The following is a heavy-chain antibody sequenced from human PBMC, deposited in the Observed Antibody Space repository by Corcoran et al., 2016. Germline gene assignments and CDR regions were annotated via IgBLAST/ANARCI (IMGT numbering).Heavy chain of an antibody. CDR3: AREDIVVVPPFRGYGMDV. CDR1: GGSISSSNW. J-gene: IGHJ6*02. D-gene: IGHD2-2*01. CDR2: IYHSGST. Sequence: QVQLQESGPGLVKPSGTLSLTCAVSGGSISSSNWWSWVRQPAGKGLAWIGEIYHSGSTNYNPSLKSRVTISVDKSKNQFSLKLSSVTAADTAVYYCAREDIVVVPPFRGYGMDVWGQGTTVTVSS. V-gene: IGHV4-4*02.